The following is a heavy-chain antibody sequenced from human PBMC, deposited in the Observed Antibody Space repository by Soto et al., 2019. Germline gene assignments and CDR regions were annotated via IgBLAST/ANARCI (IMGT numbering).Heavy chain of an antibody. J-gene: IGHJ4*02. V-gene: IGHV4-34*01. CDR1: GVSFRGYY. CDR3: ATRVASYLYYFDY. CDR2: INHSGST. D-gene: IGHD1-26*01. Sequence: PXETLSLTCSVYGVSFRGYYWSWIRQPPGKGLEWIGEINHSGSTNYNPSLKSRVTISVDTSKNQFSLKLSSVTAADTAVYYCATRVASYLYYFDYWGQGTLVTVYS.